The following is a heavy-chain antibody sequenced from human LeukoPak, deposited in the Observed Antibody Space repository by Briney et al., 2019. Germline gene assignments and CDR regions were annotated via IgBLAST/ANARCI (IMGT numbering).Heavy chain of an antibody. CDR3: AKDGYSSSWRKDIWFDP. Sequence: HSGGSLRLSCAASGFTFSSYAMSWVRQAPGKGLEWVSAISGSGGSTYYADSVKGRFTISRDNSKNTLYLQMNSLRAEDTAVYYCAKDGYSSSWRKDIWFDPWGQGTLVTVSS. J-gene: IGHJ5*02. V-gene: IGHV3-23*01. D-gene: IGHD6-13*01. CDR1: GFTFSSYA. CDR2: ISGSGGST.